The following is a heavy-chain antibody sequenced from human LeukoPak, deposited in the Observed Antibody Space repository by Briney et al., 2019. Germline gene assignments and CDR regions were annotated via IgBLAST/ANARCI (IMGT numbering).Heavy chain of an antibody. D-gene: IGHD6-19*01. CDR3: ARDRVGSGWPRPWYFEF. CDR2: MNPNTGAT. CDR1: GYTFTGYY. Sequence: ASVRVSCKPSGYTFTGYYLHWVRQAPGQALEWMGWMNPNTGATIYGQKFQGRVTMSRDTSISTAYMELTSLRSDDTAVYYCARDRVGSGWPRPWYFEFWGQGTLVAVSS. V-gene: IGHV1-2*02. J-gene: IGHJ4*02.